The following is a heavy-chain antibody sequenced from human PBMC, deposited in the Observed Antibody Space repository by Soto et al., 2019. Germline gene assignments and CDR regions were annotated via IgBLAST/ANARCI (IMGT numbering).Heavy chain of an antibody. V-gene: IGHV2-5*02. CDR1: GFSLSTSGVG. CDR3: AHTNYDILTGYYPRIYFHH. J-gene: IGHJ1*01. Sequence: QITLKESGPTLVKPTQTLTLTCTFSGFSLSTSGVGVGWIRQPPEKALEWLALIYWDDNKRYSPSLKSRLTITKDTYKSQVVLTMTTMDPVDTGTYYCAHTNYDILTGYYPRIYFHHWGQGTLVTVSS. CDR2: IYWDDNK. D-gene: IGHD3-9*01.